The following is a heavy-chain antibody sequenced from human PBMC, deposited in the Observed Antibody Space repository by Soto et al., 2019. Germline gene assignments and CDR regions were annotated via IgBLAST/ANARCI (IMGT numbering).Heavy chain of an antibody. J-gene: IGHJ6*03. Sequence: QVQLVESGGDLVKPGGSLRLSCVASGFSFSDYSMTWMRQAPGGGLDFVAFISNTAITDYYADSVKGRFTISRDNARNSVXXXXXXXXXXXXXXXXXXXXXXXXXXXXXYYYYLDVWGTGTSVTVSS. CDR1: GFSFSDYS. CDR2: ISNTAITD. V-gene: IGHV3-11*01. CDR3: XXXXXXXXXXXXYYYYLDV.